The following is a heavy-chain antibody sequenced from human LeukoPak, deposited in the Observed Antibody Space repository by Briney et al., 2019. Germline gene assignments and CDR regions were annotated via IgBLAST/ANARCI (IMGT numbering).Heavy chain of an antibody. Sequence: PSETLSLTCTVSGGSVSSGSYYWSWIRQPPGKGLEWVGYIYYSGSTNYNPSLKSRVTISVDTSKNQFSLELSSVTAADTAVYYCAREADDYAQKWFDPWGQGTLVTVSS. CDR3: AREADDYAQKWFDP. CDR1: GGSVSSGSYY. D-gene: IGHD4-17*01. CDR2: IYYSGST. J-gene: IGHJ5*02. V-gene: IGHV4-61*01.